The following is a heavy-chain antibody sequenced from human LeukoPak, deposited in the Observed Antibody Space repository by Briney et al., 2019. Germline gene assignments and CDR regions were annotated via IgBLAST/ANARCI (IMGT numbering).Heavy chain of an antibody. CDR3: ARGPVRDGYNYGY. V-gene: IGHV4-31*03. J-gene: IGHJ4*02. CDR1: GGSISSGGYY. Sequence: SETLSLTCTVSGGSISSGGYYWSWIRQHPGKGLEWIGYIYYSGSTYYNPSLKSRVTISVDTSKNQFSLKLSSVTAADTAVYYCARGPVRDGYNYGYWGQGTLVTVSS. D-gene: IGHD5-24*01. CDR2: IYYSGST.